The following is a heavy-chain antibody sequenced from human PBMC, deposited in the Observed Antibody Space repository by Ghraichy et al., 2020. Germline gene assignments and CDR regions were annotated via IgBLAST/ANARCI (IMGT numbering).Heavy chain of an antibody. CDR2: IYYSGST. CDR3: ARAGYYDFWSGYSFDY. D-gene: IGHD3-3*01. CDR1: GGSISTYY. V-gene: IGHV4-59*01. Sequence: SETLSLTCTVSGGSISTYYWSWIRQPPGKGLEWIGYIYYSGSTNYNPSLKSRVTISVDTSKNQFSLKLSSVTAADTAVYYCARAGYYDFWSGYSFDYWGQGTLVTVSS. J-gene: IGHJ4*02.